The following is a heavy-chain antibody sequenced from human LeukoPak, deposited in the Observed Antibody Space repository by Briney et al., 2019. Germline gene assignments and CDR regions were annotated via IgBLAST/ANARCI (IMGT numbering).Heavy chain of an antibody. Sequence: ASVKVSCKASEYTFTSYFIHWERQAPGEGLEWMGIINPTGGSTRYAQKFQGRVTMTRDTSTSTVYMELSSLRSEDTAVYYCARGRVTATDGFDIWGQGTTVIVSS. CDR3: ARGRVTATDGFDI. CDR2: INPTGGST. CDR1: EYTFTSYF. D-gene: IGHD2-21*02. J-gene: IGHJ3*02. V-gene: IGHV1-46*01.